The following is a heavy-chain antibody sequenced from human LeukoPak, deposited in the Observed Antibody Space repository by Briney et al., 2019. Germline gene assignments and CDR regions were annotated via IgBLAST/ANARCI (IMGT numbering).Heavy chain of an antibody. CDR2: IYSSGST. V-gene: IGHV4-59*01. CDR3: ARGRQTFDY. Sequence: ETLSLTCSVSGKSISGYYWTWIRQLPGKGLEWIGYIYSSGSTNCNPSPKSRVTMSVETSKNQFSLKLTSVTAADTAVYYCARGRQTFDYWGQGTLVTVSS. CDR1: GKSISGYY. J-gene: IGHJ4*02.